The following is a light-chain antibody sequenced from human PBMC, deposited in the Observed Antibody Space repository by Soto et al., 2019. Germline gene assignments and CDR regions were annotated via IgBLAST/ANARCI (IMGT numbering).Light chain of an antibody. CDR3: SSYAGSSNV. Sequence: QSALTQXPSASGSPGQSVAISCTGTSSDVGGYNYVSWYQQHPGKAPKLMIYEVNKRPSGVPDRFSGSKSGNTASLTVSGLQAEDEADYYCSSYAGSSNVFGTGTKVTVL. CDR2: EVN. V-gene: IGLV2-8*01. J-gene: IGLJ1*01. CDR1: SSDVGGYNY.